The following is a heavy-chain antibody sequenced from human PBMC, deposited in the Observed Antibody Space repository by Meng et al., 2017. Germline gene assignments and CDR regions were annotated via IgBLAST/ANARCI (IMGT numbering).Heavy chain of an antibody. J-gene: IGHJ4*02. D-gene: IGHD1-1*01. Sequence: GSLRLSCAVYGGSFSGYYWSWIRQPPGKGLEWIGEINHSGSTNYNPSLKSRVTISVDTSKNQFSLKLSSVTAADTAVYYCASFSVGERQLDYWGQGTLVTVSS. CDR3: ASFSVGERQLDY. CDR2: INHSGST. CDR1: GGSFSGYY. V-gene: IGHV4-34*01.